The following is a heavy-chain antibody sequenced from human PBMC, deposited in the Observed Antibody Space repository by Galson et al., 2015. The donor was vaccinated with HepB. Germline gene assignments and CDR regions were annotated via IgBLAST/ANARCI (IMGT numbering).Heavy chain of an antibody. Sequence: SLRLSCAASGFTFSSYEMNWVRQAPGKGLEWVSYISSSGSTIYYADSVKGRFTISRDNAKNSLYLQMNSLRAEDTAVYYCARDAGWSGYFELNWFDPWGQGTLVTVSS. D-gene: IGHD3-3*01. J-gene: IGHJ5*02. CDR3: ARDAGWSGYFELNWFDP. CDR2: ISSSGSTI. V-gene: IGHV3-48*03. CDR1: GFTFSSYE.